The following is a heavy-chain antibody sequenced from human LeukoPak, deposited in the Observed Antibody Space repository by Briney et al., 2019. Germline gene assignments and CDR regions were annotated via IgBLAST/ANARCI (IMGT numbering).Heavy chain of an antibody. D-gene: IGHD3-10*01. CDR1: GYIFTDDY. V-gene: IGHV1-2*02. CDR2: INPNSGAT. Sequence: WASVKVSCKASGYIFTDDYIHWVRQAPGQGLEWMGCINPNSGATKYAQKFQGRVTMTRDTSITTAYMGLSRLRSDDTAVYYCARDFGLWSGDLSGYMDVWGEGTTVTVSS. CDR3: ARDFGLWSGDLSGYMDV. J-gene: IGHJ6*03.